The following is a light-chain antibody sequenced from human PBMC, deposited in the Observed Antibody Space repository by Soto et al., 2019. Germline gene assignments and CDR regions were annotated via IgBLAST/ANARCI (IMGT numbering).Light chain of an antibody. J-gene: IGLJ2*01. V-gene: IGLV4-69*01. CDR1: SGHSSYA. CDR2: LNSDGSH. CDR3: QTWGTGIVV. Sequence: QLVLTQSPSASASLGASVKLPCTLISGHSSYAIAWHQQQPEKGPRYLMKLNSDGSHSKGDGIPDRFSGSSSGAERYLTISSLQSEDEADYYYQTWGTGIVVFGGGTKLNVL.